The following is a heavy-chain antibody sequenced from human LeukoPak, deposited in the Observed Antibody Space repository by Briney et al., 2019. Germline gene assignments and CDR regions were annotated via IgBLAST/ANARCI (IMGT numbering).Heavy chain of an antibody. CDR1: GFTFSNAW. V-gene: IGHV3-15*07. Sequence: GGSLRLSCAASGFTFSNAWMNWVRQAPGKGLEWVGRIKSETDGGTTDYAAPVKGRFTISRDDSKNTLYLQMNSLKTEDTAVYYCSTTYYYDSSEGYWGQGTLVTVSS. J-gene: IGHJ4*02. CDR2: IKSETDGGTT. D-gene: IGHD3-22*01. CDR3: STTYYYDSSEGY.